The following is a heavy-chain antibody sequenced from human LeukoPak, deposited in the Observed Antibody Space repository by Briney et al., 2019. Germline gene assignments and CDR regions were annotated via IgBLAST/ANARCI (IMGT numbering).Heavy chain of an antibody. Sequence: PGGSLRLSCAASGFTFSSYAMSWVRQAPGKGLEWVSAISGSGGSTYYADSVKGRFTISRDNSKNTLYLQMNSLRAEDTAVYYCAKFQRRVTQFNWFDPWGRGTLVTVSS. CDR2: ISGSGGST. CDR1: GFTFSSYA. CDR3: AKFQRRVTQFNWFDP. V-gene: IGHV3-23*01. J-gene: IGHJ5*02. D-gene: IGHD2-21*02.